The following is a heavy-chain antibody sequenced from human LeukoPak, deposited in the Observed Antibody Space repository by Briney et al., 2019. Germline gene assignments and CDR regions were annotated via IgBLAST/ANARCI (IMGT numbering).Heavy chain of an antibody. Sequence: KYGESLQISCKGSGSTFSSYWIGWVRQMPGKGLEWMGIIYPGDSDTRYSPSFQGQVTISADKSISTAYLQWSSLKASDTAMYYCARSLRLGDPGYIDYWGQGTLVTVSS. CDR2: IYPGDSDT. CDR1: GSTFSSYW. V-gene: IGHV5-51*01. CDR3: ARSLRLGDPGYIDY. J-gene: IGHJ4*02. D-gene: IGHD3-16*01.